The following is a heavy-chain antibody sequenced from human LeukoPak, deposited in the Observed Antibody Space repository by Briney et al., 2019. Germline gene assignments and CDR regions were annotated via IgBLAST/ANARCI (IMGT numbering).Heavy chain of an antibody. D-gene: IGHD6-19*01. CDR2: ISGNSGSI. J-gene: IGHJ6*02. CDR3: AKDIIAVAGTAGVMDV. CDR1: GFTFDDYA. V-gene: IGHV3-9*01. Sequence: GGSLRLSCAASGFTFDDYAMHWVRQAPGKGLEGVSGISGNSGSIDYADSVKGRFTISRDNAKNSLYLQMNSLRAEDTALYYCAKDIIAVAGTAGVMDVLGQGTTVTGSS.